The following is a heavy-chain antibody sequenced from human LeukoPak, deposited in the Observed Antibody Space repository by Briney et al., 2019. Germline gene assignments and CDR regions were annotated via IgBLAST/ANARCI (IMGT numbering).Heavy chain of an antibody. CDR3: ALPHYYDSEGTSDMDV. CDR1: GFTFSSYW. Sequence: PGGSLRLSCAASGFTFSSYWMHWVRQAPGKGLLWVSRINSDGSSTSYADSVKGRFTISRDNAKNTLYPQMNSLRAEDTAVYYCALPHYYDSEGTSDMDVWGKGTTVTISS. J-gene: IGHJ6*03. V-gene: IGHV3-74*01. D-gene: IGHD3-16*01. CDR2: INSDGSST.